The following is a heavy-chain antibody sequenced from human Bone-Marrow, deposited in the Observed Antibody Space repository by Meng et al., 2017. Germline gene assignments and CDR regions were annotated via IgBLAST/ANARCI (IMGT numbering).Heavy chain of an antibody. V-gene: IGHV7-4-1*02. CDR1: GYTFTSYA. CDR3: ARVRFLEWLLPKYWYFDL. CDR2: INTNNGNP. Sequence: ASVKVSCKASGYTFTSYAMNWVRQAPGQGLEWMGWINTNNGNPTYAQGFTGRFVFSLDTSVSTAYLQISSLKAEDTAVYYCARVRFLEWLLPKYWYFDLWGRGTLVTVSS. J-gene: IGHJ2*01. D-gene: IGHD3-3*01.